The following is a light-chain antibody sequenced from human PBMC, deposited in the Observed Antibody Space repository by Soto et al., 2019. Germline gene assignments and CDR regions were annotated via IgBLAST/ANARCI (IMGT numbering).Light chain of an antibody. J-gene: IGKJ2*01. CDR1: QSISSW. CDR2: DAS. Sequence: DIKMTQSPSTLSASVGDRVTITCRASQSISSWLAWHQQKPGKAPKLLIYDASSLENGVPSRFSGSGSGTEFTLTITGLQPDDFATYYCQQYNSFSLSTFGRGTKVDI. V-gene: IGKV1-5*01. CDR3: QQYNSFSLST.